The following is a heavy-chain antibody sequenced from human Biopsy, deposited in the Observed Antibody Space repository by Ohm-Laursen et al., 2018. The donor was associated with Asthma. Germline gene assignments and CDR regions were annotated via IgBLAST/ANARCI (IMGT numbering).Heavy chain of an antibody. CDR1: SGSGGYMRSGNYY. D-gene: IGHD6-13*01. Sequence: GTLSLTWSLSSGSGGYMRSGNYYWGWFRQPPGKGLEWIGSISYSGTTYYNPSLACRVTVSADTSKNQFSLKLTSVTAADTAVYYCVRGSSSWHHGPFHYYYGLDVWGQGTTATVSS. CDR3: VRGSSSWHHGPFHYYYGLDV. J-gene: IGHJ6*02. CDR2: ISYSGTT. V-gene: IGHV4-39*01.